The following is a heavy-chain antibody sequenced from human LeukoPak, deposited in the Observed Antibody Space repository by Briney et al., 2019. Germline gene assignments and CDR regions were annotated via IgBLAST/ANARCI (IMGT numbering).Heavy chain of an antibody. CDR3: ARGGTYCTNGVYYKGVFDY. CDR2: ISSSSSTI. D-gene: IGHD2-8*01. J-gene: IGHJ4*02. CDR1: GFTFSSYS. Sequence: GGSLRLSCAASGFTFSSYSMNWVRQAPGKGLEWVSYISSSSSTIYYADSVKGRFTISRDNAKNSLYLQMNSLRAEDTAVYYCARGGTYCTNGVYYKGVFDYWGQGTLVTVSS. V-gene: IGHV3-48*01.